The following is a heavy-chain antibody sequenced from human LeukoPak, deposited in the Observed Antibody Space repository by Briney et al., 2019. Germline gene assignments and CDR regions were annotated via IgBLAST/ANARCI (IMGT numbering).Heavy chain of an antibody. V-gene: IGHV3-33*01. Sequence: PGRSLRLSCAASGFTFSSYGMHWVRQAPGKGLEWVAVLWYDGSYKYYVDSVKGRFTISRDNSKKTLYLQMNSLRAEDTAVYYCARGSDYYGSGSYYLFDYWGQGTLVTVSS. CDR1: GFTFSSYG. CDR2: LWYDGSYK. CDR3: ARGSDYYGSGSYYLFDY. D-gene: IGHD3-10*01. J-gene: IGHJ4*02.